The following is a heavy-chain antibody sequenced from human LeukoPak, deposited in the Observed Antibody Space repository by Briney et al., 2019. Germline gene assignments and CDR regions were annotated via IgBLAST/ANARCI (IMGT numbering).Heavy chain of an antibody. Sequence: GGSLRLSCAASGFTFSSYAMSWVRQAPGKGLEWVSAISGSGGSTYYADSVKGRFTISRDSPENTLYLQMNSLRAEDTAVYHCATEEYYYGMAVWGQGTTVTVSS. V-gene: IGHV3-23*01. CDR3: ATEEYYYGMAV. CDR2: ISGSGGST. J-gene: IGHJ6*02. CDR1: GFTFSSYA.